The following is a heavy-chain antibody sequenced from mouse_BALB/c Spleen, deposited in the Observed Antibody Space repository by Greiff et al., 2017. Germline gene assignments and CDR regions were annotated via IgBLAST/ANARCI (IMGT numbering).Heavy chain of an antibody. V-gene: IGHV14-3*02. D-gene: IGHD2-14*01. CDR1: VFNIKDTY. CDR2: IDPANGNT. J-gene: IGHJ4*01. CDR3: ARAYYRYDNYAMDY. Sequence: VQLQQSGAELVKPGASVKLSCTASVFNIKDTYMHWVKQRPEQGLEWIGRIDPANGNTKYDPKFQGKATITADTSSNTAYLQLSSLTSEDTAVYYCARAYYRYDNYAMDYWGQGTSVTVSS.